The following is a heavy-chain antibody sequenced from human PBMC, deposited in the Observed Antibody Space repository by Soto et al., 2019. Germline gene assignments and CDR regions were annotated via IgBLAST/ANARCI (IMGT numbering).Heavy chain of an antibody. D-gene: IGHD3-10*01. V-gene: IGHV3-30*18. J-gene: IGHJ4*02. CDR2: ILYDGSDK. CDR3: AKAGGGFGDFVHH. CDR1: GFTFCSYG. Sequence: GGSLRLSCAASGFTFCSYGMHWVRQAPGKGLEWVTGILYDGSDKYYADSVKGRFTISRENSKNTLYLQMNSLRTEDSAVYYCAKAGGGFGDFVHHWGQGTPVTVSS.